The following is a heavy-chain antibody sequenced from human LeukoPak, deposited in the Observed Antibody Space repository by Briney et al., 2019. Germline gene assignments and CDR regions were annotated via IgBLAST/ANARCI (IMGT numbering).Heavy chain of an antibody. CDR1: GFTFSTYS. V-gene: IGHV3-48*01. CDR3: ARGYSSGRAAFDI. D-gene: IGHD6-19*01. J-gene: IGHJ3*02. CDR2: ISSGSTTI. Sequence: PGGSLRLSCAASGFTFSTYSMNRVRQAPGMGLEWVSYISSGSTTIYYADSVKGRFTISRDNAKNSLYLQMNSLRAEDTAVYYCARGYSSGRAAFDIWGQGTMVTVSS.